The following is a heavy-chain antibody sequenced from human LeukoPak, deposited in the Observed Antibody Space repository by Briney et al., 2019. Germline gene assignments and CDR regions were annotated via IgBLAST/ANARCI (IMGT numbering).Heavy chain of an antibody. Sequence: AGESLKISCKGSGYSFTSYWIGWVRQMPGKGLEWMGISYPGDSDTRYSPSFQGQVTISADKSISTAYLQWSSPKASDTAMYYCARRGYYDSSGYVVAFDIWGQGTMVTVSS. J-gene: IGHJ3*02. CDR3: ARRGYYDSSGYVVAFDI. D-gene: IGHD3-22*01. CDR1: GYSFTSYW. CDR2: SYPGDSDT. V-gene: IGHV5-51*01.